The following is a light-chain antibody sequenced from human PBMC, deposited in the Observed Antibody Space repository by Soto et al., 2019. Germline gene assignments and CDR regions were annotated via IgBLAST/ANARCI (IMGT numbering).Light chain of an antibody. J-gene: IGKJ2*01. CDR2: DAS. CDR1: QSVSSY. Sequence: EIVLTQSPATLSLSPGERATLSYRASQSVSSYLAWYQQKPGQAPRLLIYDASNRATGIPARFSGSGSGTDFTLTISSLEPEDFAVYYCQQRSNWPAMYTFGQGTKLEIK. CDR3: QQRSNWPAMYT. V-gene: IGKV3-11*01.